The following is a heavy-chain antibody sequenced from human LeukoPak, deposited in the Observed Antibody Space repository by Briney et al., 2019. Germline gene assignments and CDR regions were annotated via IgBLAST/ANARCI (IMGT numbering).Heavy chain of an antibody. D-gene: IGHD6-19*01. J-gene: IGHJ4*02. V-gene: IGHV1-69*13. CDR1: GGTFSSYA. CDR2: IIPIFGTA. CDR3: ARCIAVAGYYFDY. Sequence: PVKVSCKASGGTFSSYAISWVRQAPGQGLEWMGGIIPIFGTANYAQKFQGRVTITADESTSTAYMELSSLRSEDTAVYYCARCIAVAGYYFDYWGQGTLVTVSS.